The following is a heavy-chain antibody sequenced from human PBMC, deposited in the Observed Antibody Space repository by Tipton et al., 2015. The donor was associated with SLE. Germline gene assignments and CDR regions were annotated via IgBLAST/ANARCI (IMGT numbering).Heavy chain of an antibody. V-gene: IGHV4-39*07. D-gene: IGHD1-1*01. J-gene: IGHJ4*02. CDR1: GGSISSSSYY. CDR2: INHSGST. CDR3: AGLNWNPVEEAGDY. Sequence: TLSFTCTVSGGSISSSSYYWSWISQPPGKGLEWIGEINHSGSTYYNPSLKSRVTISVDTSKNQFSLKLSSVTAADTAVYYCAGLNWNPVEEAGDYWGQGTLVTVSS.